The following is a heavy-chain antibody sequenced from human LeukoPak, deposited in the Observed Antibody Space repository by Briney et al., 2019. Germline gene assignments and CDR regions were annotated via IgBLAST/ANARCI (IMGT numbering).Heavy chain of an antibody. J-gene: IGHJ4*02. V-gene: IGHV5-51*01. D-gene: IGHD2-2*01. CDR3: ASLGYCSSTSCEYYFDY. CDR1: GYSFTSYW. Sequence: GESLKISCKGSGYSFTSYWIGWVRQMPGKGLEWMGIIYPGDSDTRYSPSFQGQVTIPADKSISTTYLQWSSLKASDTAMYYCASLGYCSSTSCEYYFDYWGQGTLVTVSS. CDR2: IYPGDSDT.